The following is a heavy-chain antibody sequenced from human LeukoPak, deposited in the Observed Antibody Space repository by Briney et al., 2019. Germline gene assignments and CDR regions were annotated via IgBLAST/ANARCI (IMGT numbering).Heavy chain of an antibody. CDR2: IYHSGST. J-gene: IGHJ3*02. CDR1: GGSISSSSYY. Sequence: PSETLSLTCTVSGGSISSSSYYWGWIRQPPGKGLEWIGSIYHSGSTYYNPSLKSRVTISVDKSKNQFSLKLSSVTAADTAVYYCARDSPHRRAPLDIWGQGTMVTVSS. CDR3: ARDSPHRRAPLDI. D-gene: IGHD1-14*01. V-gene: IGHV4-39*07.